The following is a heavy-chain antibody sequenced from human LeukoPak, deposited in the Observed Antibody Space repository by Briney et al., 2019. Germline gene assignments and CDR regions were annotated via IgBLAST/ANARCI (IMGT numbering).Heavy chain of an antibody. CDR1: GFILSNYG. Sequence: GRSLTLSCAASGFILSNYGMHWVRQAPGKGLEWVAVIWYDGSNKYYADSVKGRFTISRDNSKNTLYLQMNSLRAEDTAVYYCAREGIVATIIQGATVTTGAYYFDYWGQGTLVTVSS. CDR2: IWYDGSNK. D-gene: IGHD5-12*01. J-gene: IGHJ4*02. CDR3: AREGIVATIIQGATVTTGAYYFDY. V-gene: IGHV3-33*01.